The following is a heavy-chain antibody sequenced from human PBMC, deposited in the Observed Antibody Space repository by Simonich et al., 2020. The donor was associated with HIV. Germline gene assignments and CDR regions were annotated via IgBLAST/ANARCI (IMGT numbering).Heavy chain of an antibody. CDR1: GYTFTYSY. CDR2: VQPEDGET. Sequence: EVPLVQSGAELKKPGATVKISCTVSGYTFTYSYIHWVQQAPGKGPEWMGLVQPEDGETINAENFQDRVTITADTSTDTAYMELSSLRSEDTAIYYCATKADFYYDNSGLVRWGHGTLVTVSS. J-gene: IGHJ4*01. V-gene: IGHV1-69-2*01. CDR3: ATKADFYYDNSGLVR. D-gene: IGHD3-22*01.